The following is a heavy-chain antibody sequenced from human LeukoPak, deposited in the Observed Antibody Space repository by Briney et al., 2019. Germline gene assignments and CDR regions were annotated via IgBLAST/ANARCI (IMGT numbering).Heavy chain of an antibody. CDR2: IIPIFGTA. CDR1: GGTFSSYA. V-gene: IGHV1-69*13. Sequence: GVSVKVSCKASGGTFSSYAISWVRQAPGQGLEWMGGIIPIFGTANYAQKFQGRVTITADESTSTAYMELSSLRSEDTAVYYCARDEAAAGSKGGYWFDPWGQGTLVTVSS. CDR3: ARDEAAAGSKGGYWFDP. J-gene: IGHJ5*02. D-gene: IGHD6-13*01.